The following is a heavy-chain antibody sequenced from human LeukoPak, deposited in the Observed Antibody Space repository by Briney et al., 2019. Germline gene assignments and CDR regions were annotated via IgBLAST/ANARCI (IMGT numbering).Heavy chain of an antibody. CDR1: GYTFTSNY. V-gene: IGHV1-46*01. CDR2: IYPRDGST. Sequence: ASVKVSCKASGYTFTSNYIHWVRQAPGQGLEWMGMIYPRDGSTSYVQKFQGRVTVTRDTSTSTVHMELSGLRSEDTAVYYCARDQEGFDYWGQGTLVTVSS. J-gene: IGHJ4*02. CDR3: ARDQEGFDY.